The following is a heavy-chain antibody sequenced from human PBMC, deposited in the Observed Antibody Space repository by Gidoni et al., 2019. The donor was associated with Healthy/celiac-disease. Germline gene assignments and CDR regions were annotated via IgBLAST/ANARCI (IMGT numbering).Heavy chain of an antibody. CDR3: AREASGASDYYYMDV. V-gene: IGHV1-2*02. CDR2: INPNSGGT. J-gene: IGHJ6*03. CDR1: GDTFTGYY. D-gene: IGHD7-27*01. Sequence: GQLVLSGAEAKKPRSSVQVSCYAPGDTFTGYYMHWVRQAPGQGLEWMGWINPNSGGTNYAQKFQGRVTMTRDTSISTAYMELSRLRSDDTAVYYCAREASGASDYYYMDVWGKGTTVTVSS.